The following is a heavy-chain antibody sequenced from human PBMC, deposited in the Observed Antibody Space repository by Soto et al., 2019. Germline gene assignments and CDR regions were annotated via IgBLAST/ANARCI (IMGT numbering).Heavy chain of an antibody. CDR1: GFPFSSYW. V-gene: IGHV3-74*01. J-gene: IGHJ4*02. D-gene: IGHD3-9*01. Sequence: EVQLVESGGDLVQRGGSLRLSCAASGFPFSSYWMHWVRHTPGKGLDWVARISGDGVTTYYADSVTGRFTVSRDNAKNTLSMQISGLGADDTAVNYCAREYYGLLTGYYSDYWGQGTLVSVSS. CDR3: AREYYGLLTGYYSDY. CDR2: ISGDGVTT.